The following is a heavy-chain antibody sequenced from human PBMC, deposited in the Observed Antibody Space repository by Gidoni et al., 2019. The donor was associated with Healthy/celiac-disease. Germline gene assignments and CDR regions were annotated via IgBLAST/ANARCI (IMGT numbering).Heavy chain of an antibody. D-gene: IGHD3-22*01. V-gene: IGHV3-23*01. CDR3: AKGLIRITMIVVVTYHHDAFDI. CDR1: GFTFSSYA. Sequence: EVQLLESGGGLVQPGGSLRLSCAASGFTFSSYAMSWVRQAPGKGLEWVSAISGSGGSTYYADSVKGRFTISRDNSKNTLYLQMNSLRAEDTAVYYCAKGLIRITMIVVVTYHHDAFDIWGQGTMVTVSS. CDR2: ISGSGGST. J-gene: IGHJ3*02.